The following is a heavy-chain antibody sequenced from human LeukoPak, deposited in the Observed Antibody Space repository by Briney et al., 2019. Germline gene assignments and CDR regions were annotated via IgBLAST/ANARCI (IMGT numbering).Heavy chain of an antibody. CDR2: IYSGGST. V-gene: IGHV3-66*01. J-gene: IGHJ4*02. CDR1: GFTVSSNH. Sequence: GGSLRLSCAASGFTVSSNHMSWVRQAPGKGLEWVSVIYSGGSTYYADSVKGRFTISRDNSKNTLYLQMNSLRAEDMAVYYCARDGPYASPLDYWGQGTLVTVSS. CDR3: ARDGPYASPLDY. D-gene: IGHD2-8*01.